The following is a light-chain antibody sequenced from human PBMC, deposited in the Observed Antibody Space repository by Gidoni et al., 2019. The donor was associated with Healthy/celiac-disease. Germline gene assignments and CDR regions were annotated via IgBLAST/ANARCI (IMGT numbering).Light chain of an antibody. CDR2: GAS. CDR3: QQYGSSPPRLT. J-gene: IGKJ4*01. Sequence: EIVLTQSPGTLSLSPGDRATLSCRASQSVSSSYLAWYQQKPGQAPRLLIYGASSRATGIPDRFSGSGSGTDFTLTISRLESEDFAVYYCQQYGSSPPRLTFXGXTKVEIK. CDR1: QSVSSSY. V-gene: IGKV3-20*01.